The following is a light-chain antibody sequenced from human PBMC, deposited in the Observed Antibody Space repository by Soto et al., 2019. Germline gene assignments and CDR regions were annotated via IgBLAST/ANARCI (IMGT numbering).Light chain of an antibody. Sequence: QSVLTQPASVSGSPGQSITISCTGTSSDVGGYNYVSWYQQHPGKAPKLMIYEVSNRPSGVSNRFSGSKSGNTASLTISGLQAEDEADYYCRSYTSSSTYVFGNWTKVTVL. V-gene: IGLV2-14*01. CDR1: SSDVGGYNY. CDR3: RSYTSSSTYV. CDR2: EVS. J-gene: IGLJ1*01.